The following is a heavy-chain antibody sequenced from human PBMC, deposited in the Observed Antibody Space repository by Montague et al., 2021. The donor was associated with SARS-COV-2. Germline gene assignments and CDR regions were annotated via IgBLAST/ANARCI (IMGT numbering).Heavy chain of an antibody. CDR3: ARQEESFGSRGYRGIDY. CDR1: GGSISSGLYH. CDR2: IYFSGXT. Sequence: SETLSLTCTVSGGSISSGLYHWAWIRQPPGKGLHWIGSIYFSGXTXYXXXXKXRVTISVDTSKNQFSLKVTSVAAADTAVYYCARQEESFGSRGYRGIDYWGQGTLVTVSS. J-gene: IGHJ4*02. D-gene: IGHD3-10*01. V-gene: IGHV4-39*01.